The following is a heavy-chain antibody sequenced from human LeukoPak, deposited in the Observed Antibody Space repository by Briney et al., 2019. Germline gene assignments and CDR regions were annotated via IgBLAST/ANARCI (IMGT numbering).Heavy chain of an antibody. J-gene: IGHJ4*02. D-gene: IGHD1-14*01. CDR3: ASSKLPDTYYYFDY. V-gene: IGHV1-69*13. CDR1: GGTFSSYA. Sequence: GASVKVSCKASGGTFSSYAISWVRQAPGQGLEWMGGIIPFFGTANYAQKFQGRVTVTADESTSTAYMELSSLRSEDTAVYYCASSKLPDTYYYFDYWGQGTLVTVSS. CDR2: IIPFFGTA.